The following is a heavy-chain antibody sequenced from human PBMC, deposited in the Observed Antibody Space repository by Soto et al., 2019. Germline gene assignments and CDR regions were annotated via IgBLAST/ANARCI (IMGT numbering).Heavy chain of an antibody. Sequence: GASVKVSCKASGYTFTSYYMHWVRQAPGQGLEWMGIINPSGGSTSYAQKFQGRVTMTRDTSTSTVCMELSSLRSEDTAVYYCATRDSGYDYGRDAFDIWXQGTMVTVS. CDR2: INPSGGST. J-gene: IGHJ3*02. V-gene: IGHV1-46*01. CDR1: GYTFTSYY. D-gene: IGHD5-12*01. CDR3: ATRDSGYDYGRDAFDI.